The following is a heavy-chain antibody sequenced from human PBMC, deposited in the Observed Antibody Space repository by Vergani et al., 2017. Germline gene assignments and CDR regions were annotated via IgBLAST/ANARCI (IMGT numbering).Heavy chain of an antibody. Sequence: QVQLVQSGAEVKKPGASVKVSCKASRYTFTSYDINWVRQATGQGLEWMGWMSPNSGKTGYAQKFQGRVTFTRNTSISTAYMEVSSLRSEDTAVYYCARGRVQSWRLSYYYYMGVWGKGTTVTVSS. D-gene: IGHD1-1*01. J-gene: IGHJ6*03. CDR2: MSPNSGKT. CDR3: ARGRVQSWRLSYYYYMGV. V-gene: IGHV1-8*01. CDR1: RYTFTSYD.